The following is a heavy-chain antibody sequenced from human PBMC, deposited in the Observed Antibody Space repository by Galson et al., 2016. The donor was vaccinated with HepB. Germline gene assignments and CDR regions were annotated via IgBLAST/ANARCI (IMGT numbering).Heavy chain of an antibody. CDR2: IDPEDGEI. CDR1: GYTLTELS. Sequence: SVKVSCKVSGYTLTELSVHWVRQAPGKGLGWMGGIDPEDGEIIYAQKFQDRVTMTEDTSADTAYMELNSLRLEDTAIYYCATERIAAVGEGMDVWGQGTTVTVSS. J-gene: IGHJ6*02. V-gene: IGHV1-24*01. CDR3: ATERIAAVGEGMDV. D-gene: IGHD6-13*01.